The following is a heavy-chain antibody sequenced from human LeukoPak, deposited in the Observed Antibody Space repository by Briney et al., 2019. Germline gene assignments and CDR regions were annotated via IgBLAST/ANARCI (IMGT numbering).Heavy chain of an antibody. J-gene: IGHJ4*02. Sequence: GGSLRHSCVASGFTFSDYSMNWVRQAPGKGLEWLSYIGLSSRNTFYAESVEGRFTISSDNAKNLLFLQMNSLRDEDTAVYYCVRDLDYSFDHWGQGTLVAVSS. V-gene: IGHV3-48*02. D-gene: IGHD3-16*01. CDR1: GFTFSDYS. CDR3: VRDLDYSFDH. CDR2: IGLSSRNT.